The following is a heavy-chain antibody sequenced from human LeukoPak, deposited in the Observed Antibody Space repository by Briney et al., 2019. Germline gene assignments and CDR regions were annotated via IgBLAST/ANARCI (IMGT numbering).Heavy chain of an antibody. V-gene: IGHV3-7*03. CDR2: IKQDGSEK. Sequence: GGSLRLSCAASGFTFSSYWMSWVRQAPGKGLEWVANIKQDGSEKYYVDSVKGRFTISRDNAKNSLYLQMNSLRAEDTAVYYCARVQTEANSSGWYTGYWYFDLRGRGTLVTVSS. D-gene: IGHD6-19*01. CDR3: ARVQTEANSSGWYTGYWYFDL. J-gene: IGHJ2*01. CDR1: GFTFSSYW.